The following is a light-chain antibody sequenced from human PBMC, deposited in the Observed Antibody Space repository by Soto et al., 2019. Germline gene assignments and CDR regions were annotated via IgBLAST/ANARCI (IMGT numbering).Light chain of an antibody. CDR1: QSVNSD. J-gene: IGKJ2*01. Sequence: EIGMTQSPATLSLSPGERATLSCRASQSVNSDLAWYQQKPGQAPRLLIYDASTRAAGVPARFTGSGSETEFTLTISSLLSEDYAVYYCQHYNNWPPYTFGQGTKLEIK. CDR2: DAS. V-gene: IGKV3-15*01. CDR3: QHYNNWPPYT.